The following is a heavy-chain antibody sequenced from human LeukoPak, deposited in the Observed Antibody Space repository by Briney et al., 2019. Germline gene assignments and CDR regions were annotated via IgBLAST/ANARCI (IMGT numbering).Heavy chain of an antibody. CDR2: VVYDGTNK. J-gene: IGHJ4*02. CDR3: ARNWNDGSLDY. CDR1: GFTFSSYA. V-gene: IGHV3-30-3*01. D-gene: IGHD1-1*01. Sequence: PGRSLRLSCAASGFTFSSYAMHWVRQAPGRGLEWVAVVVYDGTNKYYADSVKGRFTISRDNSKNTLYLQMSSLRTEDTAVYYCARNWNDGSLDYWGQGTLVTVSS.